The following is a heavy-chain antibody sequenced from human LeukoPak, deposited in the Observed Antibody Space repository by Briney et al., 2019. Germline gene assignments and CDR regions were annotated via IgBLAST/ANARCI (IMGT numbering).Heavy chain of an antibody. Sequence: SEILSLTCAVSGGSISSGGYSWSWIRQPPGKGLEWIGYIYHSGSTYYNPSLKSRVTISVDRSKNQFSLRLSSVTAADAAVYYCARASGVMDLSYWGQGTLVTVSS. CDR3: ARASGVMDLSY. J-gene: IGHJ4*02. CDR2: IYHSGST. CDR1: GGSISSGGYS. D-gene: IGHD3-16*01. V-gene: IGHV4-30-2*01.